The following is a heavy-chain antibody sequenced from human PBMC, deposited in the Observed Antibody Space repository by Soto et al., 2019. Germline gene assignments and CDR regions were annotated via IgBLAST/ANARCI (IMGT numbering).Heavy chain of an antibody. CDR1: GFSLTTSGVG. CDR2: LYWDDDN. V-gene: IGHV2-5*02. Sequence: QITLNEAGPTVVNPTETLTLTCTFSGFSLTTSGVGVGWVRQSPGKAPEWLAFLYWDDDNRYSTSLKSRLTITKDTSKNQVVLTMANVDPADTATYYCAHRVLRAVFGLVTTTAIYFDFWGQGTPVVVSS. CDR3: AHRVLRAVFGLVTTTAIYFDF. J-gene: IGHJ4*02. D-gene: IGHD3-3*01.